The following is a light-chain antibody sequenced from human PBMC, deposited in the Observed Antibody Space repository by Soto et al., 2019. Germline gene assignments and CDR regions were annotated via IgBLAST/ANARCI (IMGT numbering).Light chain of an antibody. J-gene: IGLJ2*01. CDR2: GNS. V-gene: IGLV1-40*01. Sequence: QSVLTQPPSVSGAPGQRVTISCTGSSSNIVAGYDVHWYQQLLGTAPKLLIYGNSNRPSVVPDRFSGSKSGTSASLAITGLQAEDEADYYCQSYDSSLSVVFGGGTKLTVL. CDR1: SSNIVAGYD. CDR3: QSYDSSLSVV.